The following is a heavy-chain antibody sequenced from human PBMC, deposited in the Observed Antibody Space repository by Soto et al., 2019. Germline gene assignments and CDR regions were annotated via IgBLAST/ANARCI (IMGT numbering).Heavy chain of an antibody. Sequence: ESLKISCKGSGYSFTSYWISWVRQMPGKGLEWMGRIDPSDSYTNYSPSFQGHVTISADKSISTAYLQWSSLKASDTAMYYCARRGSSGYYYYGMDVWGQGTTVTVSS. CDR3: ARRGSSGYYYYGMDV. D-gene: IGHD3-22*01. V-gene: IGHV5-10-1*01. J-gene: IGHJ6*02. CDR2: IDPSDSYT. CDR1: GYSFTSYW.